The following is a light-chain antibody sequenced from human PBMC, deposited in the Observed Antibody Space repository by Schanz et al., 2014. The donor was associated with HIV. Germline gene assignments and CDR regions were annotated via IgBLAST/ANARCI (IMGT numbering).Light chain of an antibody. CDR1: SGDVGSYNY. Sequence: QSALTQPASVSGSPGQSITISCTGTSGDVGSYNYVSWYQQHPGKAPKLMIYDVSSRPSGVSDRFSGSKSGHTAFLTISGLQPEDEANYYCSSYANTDTVLFGGGTKLTVL. J-gene: IGLJ2*01. V-gene: IGLV2-14*03. CDR2: DVS. CDR3: SSYANTDTVL.